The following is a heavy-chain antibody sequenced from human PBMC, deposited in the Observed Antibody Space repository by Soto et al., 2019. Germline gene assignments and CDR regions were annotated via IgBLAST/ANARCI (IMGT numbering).Heavy chain of an antibody. J-gene: IGHJ5*02. Sequence: SETLTLTCTVSGGSISNHYWSWIRQPPGRGLEWIGHIFYSGSTNYNPALKSRVTISVDTSKSQFSLKLSSVTAADTAVYYCAKDSGYNQGYFRRFDRWGQRTLVTSPQ. V-gene: IGHV4-59*11. D-gene: IGHD5-18*01. CDR1: GGSISNHY. CDR3: AKDSGYNQGYFRRFDR. CDR2: IFYSGST.